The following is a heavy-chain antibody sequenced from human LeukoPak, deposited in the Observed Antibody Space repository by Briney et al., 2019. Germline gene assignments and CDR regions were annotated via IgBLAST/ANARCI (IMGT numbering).Heavy chain of an antibody. J-gene: IGHJ4*02. Sequence: GGSLRLSCAASGFTFDDYGMSWVRQAPGKGLEWVSAISGSGGSTYYADSVKGRFTISRDNSKNTLYLQMNSLRAEDTAVYYCAKEVENRAMVRGQYYFDYWGQGTLVTVSS. CDR1: GFTFDDYG. V-gene: IGHV3-23*01. D-gene: IGHD3-10*01. CDR2: ISGSGGST. CDR3: AKEVENRAMVRGQYYFDY.